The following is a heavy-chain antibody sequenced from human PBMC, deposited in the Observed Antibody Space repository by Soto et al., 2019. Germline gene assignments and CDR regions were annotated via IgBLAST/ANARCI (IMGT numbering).Heavy chain of an antibody. CDR2: ISGNGGST. J-gene: IGHJ4*02. CDR1: GFTFSNYA. CDR3: AKRPASIITFDY. Sequence: EVQLLDSGGGLVQPGGSLRLSCAASGFTFSNYAMSWVRQAPGKGLEWVSTISGNGGSTYYADSVKGRFTISRDNSKNMLCLQINSLRDDDSAVYYCAKRPASIITFDYWGQGTPVTVSS. D-gene: IGHD2-2*01. V-gene: IGHV3-23*01.